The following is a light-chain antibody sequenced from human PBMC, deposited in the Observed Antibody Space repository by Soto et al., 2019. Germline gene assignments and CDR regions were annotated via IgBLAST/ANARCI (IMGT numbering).Light chain of an antibody. CDR1: QSIATY. J-gene: IGKJ5*01. Sequence: DIQMTQSPSSLSASVGDRVSITCRASQSIATYLNWYHQKPGKAPKLLIYDTSVLETGVPSRFSGSGSGTDFTFTISSLHPEDIATYYCQQYDNLPTTFGQGTRLEIK. CDR2: DTS. V-gene: IGKV1-33*01. CDR3: QQYDNLPTT.